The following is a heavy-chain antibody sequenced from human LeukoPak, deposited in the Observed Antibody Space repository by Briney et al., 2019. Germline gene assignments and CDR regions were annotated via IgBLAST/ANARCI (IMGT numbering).Heavy chain of an antibody. D-gene: IGHD3-9*01. CDR1: GFTLSSYA. Sequence: PGRSLRLSCAASGFTLSSYAMHWVRQAPGKGIEWVAVISYDGSTQYYADSVKGRFTISRDKSKNTVYLQMNSLRAEDTAVYYCARMYTLRYFDWLDQGFDYWGQGTLVTVSS. CDR3: ARMYTLRYFDWLDQGFDY. CDR2: ISYDGSTQ. J-gene: IGHJ4*02. V-gene: IGHV3-30*01.